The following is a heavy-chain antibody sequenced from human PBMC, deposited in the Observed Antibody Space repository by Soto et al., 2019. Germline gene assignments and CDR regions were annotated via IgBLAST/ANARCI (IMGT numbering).Heavy chain of an antibody. Sequence: GGSLRLSCAASGFTFSSYAMNWVRQAPGKGLEWVSGISDSGAGTYYSDSVKGRLTISRDKSKNTLYLQMNRQRAEDTAVYYCARGVGHCSGGPCYSFDYWGQGTLVTVSS. CDR2: ISDSGAGT. V-gene: IGHV3-23*01. J-gene: IGHJ4*02. CDR3: ARGVGHCSGGPCYSFDY. D-gene: IGHD2-15*01. CDR1: GFTFSSYA.